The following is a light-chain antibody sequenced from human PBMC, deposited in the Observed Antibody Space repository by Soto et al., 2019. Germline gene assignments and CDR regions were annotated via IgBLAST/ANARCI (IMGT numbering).Light chain of an antibody. Sequence: QSALTQPASVSGSPGQSITISCTGTSSDVGGYIYVSWYQQHPGKAPKLMIYDVTSRPSGVSYRFSGSKSGNTASLTISGLQAEDEADYYCILYTTSSSYVFGTGTKVTVL. V-gene: IGLV2-14*01. CDR2: DVT. CDR1: SSDVGGYIY. CDR3: ILYTTSSSYV. J-gene: IGLJ1*01.